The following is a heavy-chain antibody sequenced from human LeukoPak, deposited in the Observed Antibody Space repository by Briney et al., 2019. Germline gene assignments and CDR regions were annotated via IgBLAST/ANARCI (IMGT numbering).Heavy chain of an antibody. D-gene: IGHD3-10*01. V-gene: IGHV4-59*01. J-gene: IGHJ4*02. CDR3: ARGGSGSYYLTPVDY. Sequence: SETLSLTCTVSGGSISSYYWSWIRQPPGKGLEWIGYSYYSGSTNYNPSLKSRVTISVDTSKNQFSLKLSSVTAADTAVYYCARGGSGSYYLTPVDYWGQGTLVTVSS. CDR2: SYYSGST. CDR1: GGSISSYY.